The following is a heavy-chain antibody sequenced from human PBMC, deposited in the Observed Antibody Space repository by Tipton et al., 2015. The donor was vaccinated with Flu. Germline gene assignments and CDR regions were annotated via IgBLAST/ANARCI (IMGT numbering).Heavy chain of an antibody. Sequence: GLVKPSETLSLNCSVSGASVRSYYWSWIRQSPGEGLEWIGRIHTTGTTKYNPSLKSRVTMSEDTSKNQFSLRLTSVTAADTAVYYCARVKYSGDGFDIWGQGTMVTVSS. V-gene: IGHV4-4*07. CDR2: IHTTGTT. D-gene: IGHD2-21*01. CDR3: ARVKYSGDGFDI. J-gene: IGHJ3*02. CDR1: GASVRSYY.